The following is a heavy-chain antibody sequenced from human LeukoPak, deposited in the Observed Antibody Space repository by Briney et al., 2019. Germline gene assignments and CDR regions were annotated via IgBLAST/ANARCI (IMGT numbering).Heavy chain of an antibody. CDR3: ARDRFTIFGVVTGCFDY. J-gene: IGHJ4*02. D-gene: IGHD3-3*01. CDR2: ISSSSSYI. Sequence: GGSLRLSCAASGFTFSSYSMNWVRQAPGKGLEWVSSISSSSSYIYYADSVKGRFTISRDNAKNSLYLQMNSLRAEDTAVYYCARDRFTIFGVVTGCFDYWGQGTLVTVSS. CDR1: GFTFSSYS. V-gene: IGHV3-21*01.